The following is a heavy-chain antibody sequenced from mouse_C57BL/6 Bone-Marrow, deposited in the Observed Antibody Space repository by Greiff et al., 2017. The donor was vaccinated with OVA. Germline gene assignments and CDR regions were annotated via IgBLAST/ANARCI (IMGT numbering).Heavy chain of an antibody. J-gene: IGHJ4*01. CDR1: GYSFTDYN. CDR2: LNPNYGTT. D-gene: IGHD3-2*02. CDR3: ALDSSGFAMDY. Sequence: VQLKESGPELVKPGASVKISCKASGYSFTDYNMNWVKQSNGKSLEWIGVLNPNYGTTSYNQKFKGKATLTVDQSSSTAYMQLNSLTSEASAVYYCALDSSGFAMDYWGQGTSVTVSS. V-gene: IGHV1-39*01.